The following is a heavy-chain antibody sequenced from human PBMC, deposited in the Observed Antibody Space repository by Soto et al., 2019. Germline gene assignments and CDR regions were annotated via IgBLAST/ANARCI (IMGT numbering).Heavy chain of an antibody. CDR3: ARDRYCTNGVCYSYYYYGMGV. V-gene: IGHV3-7*01. J-gene: IGHJ6*02. D-gene: IGHD2-8*01. Sequence: GGSLRLSCAASGFTFSSYWMSWVRQAPGKGLEWVANIKQDGSEKYYVDSVKGRFTISRDNAKNSLYLQMNSLRAEDTAVYYCARDRYCTNGVCYSYYYYGMGVWGQGTTVTVSS. CDR1: GFTFSSYW. CDR2: IKQDGSEK.